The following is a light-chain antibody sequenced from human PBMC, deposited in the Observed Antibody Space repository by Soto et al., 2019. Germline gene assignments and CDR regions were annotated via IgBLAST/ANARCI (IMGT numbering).Light chain of an antibody. CDR1: QSIFYSSNNKNY. J-gene: IGKJ1*01. CDR2: WAS. CDR3: QQYYSTPWT. Sequence: DIVMTQSPDSLAVSLGEGATINCQSSQSIFYSSNNKNYLTWYQQKPGQPPKLLIYWASTRESGVPDRFSGSGSGTDFTLTISSLQAEDVAVYYCQQYYSTPWTFGQGTK. V-gene: IGKV4-1*01.